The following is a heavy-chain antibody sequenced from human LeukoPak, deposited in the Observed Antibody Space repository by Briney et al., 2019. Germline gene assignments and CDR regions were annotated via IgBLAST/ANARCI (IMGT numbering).Heavy chain of an antibody. CDR1: GGSISSYY. CDR2: IYTSGST. V-gene: IGHV4-4*07. D-gene: IGHD3-16*02. J-gene: IGHJ4*02. Sequence: PSETLSLTCTVSGGSISSYYWSWIRQPAGKGLEWIGRIYTSGSTNYNPSLKSRVTISVDTSKNQFSLKLSSVTAADTAVYYCARVMITFGGVIDSIDYWGQGTLVTVSS. CDR3: ARVMITFGGVIDSIDY.